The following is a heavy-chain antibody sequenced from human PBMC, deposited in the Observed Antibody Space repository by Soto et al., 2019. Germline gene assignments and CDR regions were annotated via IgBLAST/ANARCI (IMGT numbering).Heavy chain of an antibody. Sequence: SGKVSLKDSGGTFITYGISWVRQAPGQGLEWMGGIIPIFGTANYAQKFQGRVTITADASTNTANMELSSLRSEDTAVYYCARGGYTSSWYPDYGMDVWGQGTTVSVSS. CDR2: IIPIFGTA. CDR1: GGTFITYG. CDR3: ARGGYTSSWYPDYGMDV. V-gene: IGHV1-69*13. D-gene: IGHD6-13*01. J-gene: IGHJ6*02.